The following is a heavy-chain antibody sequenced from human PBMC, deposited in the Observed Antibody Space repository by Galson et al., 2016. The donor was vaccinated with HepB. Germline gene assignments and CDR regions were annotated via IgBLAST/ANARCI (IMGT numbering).Heavy chain of an antibody. D-gene: IGHD3-10*02. Sequence: SVKVSCKASGGTFSNFHISWVRQAPGQGLEWMGGINPVFGSASYAQKFQGRVTITADESSSTAYMELRSLRSDDTAVFYCARDVQHRLDYWGQGTLVTAS. V-gene: IGHV1-69*13. CDR2: INPVFGSA. CDR1: GGTFSNFH. J-gene: IGHJ4*02. CDR3: ARDVQHRLDY.